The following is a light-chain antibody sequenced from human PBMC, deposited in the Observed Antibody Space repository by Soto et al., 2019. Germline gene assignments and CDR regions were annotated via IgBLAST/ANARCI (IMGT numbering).Light chain of an antibody. V-gene: IGKV3-11*01. CDR3: QQHSNWPGLIT. CDR2: DAS. J-gene: IGKJ5*01. Sequence: EIVLTQSPATLSLSPGERATLSCRASQSVTNYLNWYQQKPGQGPRLLIFDASNRATGTPPRFSGSGSGTDFTLTISSLEPEDFAVYYCQQHSNWPGLITFGQGTRLETK. CDR1: QSVTNY.